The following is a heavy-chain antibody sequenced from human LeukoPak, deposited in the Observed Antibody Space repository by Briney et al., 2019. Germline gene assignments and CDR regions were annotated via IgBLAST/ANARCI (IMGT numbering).Heavy chain of an antibody. J-gene: IGHJ3*02. CDR3: ARGRGYCSSTSCYERAFDI. Sequence: GGSLRLSCAASGFTVSDYYMSWIRQAPGKGLEWVSYISSSSSYTNYADSVKVRFTISRDNAKNSLYLQMNSLRAEDTAVYYCARGRGYCSSTSCYERAFDIWGQGTMVTVSS. CDR1: GFTVSDYY. D-gene: IGHD2-2*01. V-gene: IGHV3-11*06. CDR2: ISSSSSYT.